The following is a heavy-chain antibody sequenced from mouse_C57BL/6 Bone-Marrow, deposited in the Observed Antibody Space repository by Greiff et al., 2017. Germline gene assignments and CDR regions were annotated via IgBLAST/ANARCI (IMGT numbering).Heavy chain of an antibody. CDR3: TTVVAHFDY. J-gene: IGHJ2*01. V-gene: IGHV14-4*01. D-gene: IGHD1-1*01. CDR2: LDPENGDT. CDR1: GFNIKDDY. Sequence: VHVKQSGAELVRPGASVKLSCTASGFNIKDDYMHWVKQRPEQGLEWIGWLDPENGDTEYASKFQGKATITADTSSNTAYLQLSSLTSEDTAVYYCTTVVAHFDYWGQGTTLTVSS.